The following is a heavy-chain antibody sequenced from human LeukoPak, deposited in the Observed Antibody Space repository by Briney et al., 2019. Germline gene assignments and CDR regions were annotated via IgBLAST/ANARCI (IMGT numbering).Heavy chain of an antibody. CDR1: GGTFSSYA. V-gene: IGHV1-69*04. CDR3: ARGGPLGVVTHHFDF. D-gene: IGHD3-3*01. Sequence: SVKVSCKASGGTFSSYAISWVRQAPGQGLEWMGRIIPVLNIANYAQKFQGRVTITADKSTSTAYMELSSLRSEDTAVYYCARGGPLGVVTHHFDFWGQGTLVTVSS. J-gene: IGHJ4*02. CDR2: IIPVLNIA.